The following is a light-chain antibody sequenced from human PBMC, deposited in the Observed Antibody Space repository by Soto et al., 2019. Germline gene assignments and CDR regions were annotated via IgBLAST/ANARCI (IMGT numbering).Light chain of an antibody. Sequence: SGLTQPGSVCGSPGQSITNSCSGTSRDVGGYNYVSWYQQHPGKAPNLIIYEVNNRPSGVSNRFSGPKSSNTASLTISVLQAEDEADYYCSSYASGSTYDFGTGTKVTVL. J-gene: IGLJ1*01. V-gene: IGLV2-14*01. CDR2: EVN. CDR3: SSYASGSTYD. CDR1: SRDVGGYNY.